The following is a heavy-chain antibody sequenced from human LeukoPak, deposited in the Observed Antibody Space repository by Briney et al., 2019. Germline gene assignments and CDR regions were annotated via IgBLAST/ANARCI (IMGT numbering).Heavy chain of an antibody. CDR3: ARAMGGTYYYDSSGREFDY. J-gene: IGHJ4*02. V-gene: IGHV4-39*01. CDR2: IYYSGST. D-gene: IGHD3-22*01. Sequence: SETLSLTCTVSGGSISSSSYYWGWIRQPPGKGLEWIGSIYYSGSTYYNPSLKSRVTISVDTSKNQFSLKLSSVTAADTAVYYCARAMGGTYYYDSSGREFDYWGQGTLVTVSS. CDR1: GGSISSSSYY.